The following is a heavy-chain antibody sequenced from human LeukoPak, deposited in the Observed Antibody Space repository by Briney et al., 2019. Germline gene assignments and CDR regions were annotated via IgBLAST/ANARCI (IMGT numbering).Heavy chain of an antibody. CDR1: GFSLSTSGVG. V-gene: IGHV2-5*01. Sequence: SGPTLVKPTQTLTLTCTLSGFSLSTSGVGVGWIRQPPGKALEWLALIYWNDDKLYSPSLKSRLTITKDTSKNQVVLTMTNMDPVDTATYYCAHRGDFWSRPEAWDYWGQGTLVTVSS. D-gene: IGHD3-3*01. CDR3: AHRGDFWSRPEAWDY. J-gene: IGHJ4*02. CDR2: IYWNDDK.